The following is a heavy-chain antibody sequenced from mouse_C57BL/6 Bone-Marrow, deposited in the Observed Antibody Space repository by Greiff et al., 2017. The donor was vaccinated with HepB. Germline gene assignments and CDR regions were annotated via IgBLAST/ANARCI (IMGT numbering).Heavy chain of an antibody. CDR2: IHPNSGST. CDR3: ARHLTTVVATLAYYFDY. Sequence: QVQLQQPGAELVKPGASVKLSCKASGYTFTSYWMHWVKQRPGQGLEWIGMIHPNSGSTNYNEKFKSKATLTVDKSSSTAYMQISSLTSEDSAVYYCARHLTTVVATLAYYFDYWGQGTTLTVSS. J-gene: IGHJ2*01. V-gene: IGHV1-64*01. CDR1: GYTFTSYW. D-gene: IGHD1-1*01.